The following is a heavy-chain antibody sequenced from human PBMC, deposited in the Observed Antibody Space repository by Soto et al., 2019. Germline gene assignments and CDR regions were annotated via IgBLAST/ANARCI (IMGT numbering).Heavy chain of an antibody. Sequence: SVKVSCKASGGTFSSYGVTWVRQAPGQGLEWVGGINSFSETTNYAQRFQGRVTITADESTSTAYMELSSLRSEDTAVYYCARAKYPIRVGLTLFDYWGQGTLVTVSS. CDR1: GGTFSSYG. CDR2: INSFSETT. CDR3: ARAKYPIRVGLTLFDY. J-gene: IGHJ4*02. V-gene: IGHV1-69*13. D-gene: IGHD2-2*01.